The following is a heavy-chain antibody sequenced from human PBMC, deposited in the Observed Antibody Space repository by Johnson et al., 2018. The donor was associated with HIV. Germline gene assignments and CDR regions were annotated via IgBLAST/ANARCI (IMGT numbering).Heavy chain of an antibody. CDR2: IYSGGST. J-gene: IGHJ3*02. V-gene: IGHV3-66*01. CDR1: GFTVSSNY. CDR3: ARDDDPPDAFDI. Sequence: VQLVESGGGLVQPGGSLRLSCAASGFTVSSNYMSWVRQAPGKGLEWVSVIYSGGSTYYADSVKGRFTISRDNAKNSLYLQMNSLRAEDTAVYYCARDDDPPDAFDIWGQGTMVTVSS.